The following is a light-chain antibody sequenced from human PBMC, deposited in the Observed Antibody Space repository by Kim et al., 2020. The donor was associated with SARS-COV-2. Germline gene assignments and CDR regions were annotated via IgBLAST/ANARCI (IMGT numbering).Light chain of an antibody. Sequence: SVSPGQTASITCSGDKLGNKYAYWYQQKPGQSPVLVIYQDSKRPSGIPERFSGSNSGNTATLTISGTQAMDEADYYCQTWDSRTVIFGGGTQLTVL. V-gene: IGLV3-1*01. CDR2: QDS. CDR1: KLGNKY. CDR3: QTWDSRTVI. J-gene: IGLJ2*01.